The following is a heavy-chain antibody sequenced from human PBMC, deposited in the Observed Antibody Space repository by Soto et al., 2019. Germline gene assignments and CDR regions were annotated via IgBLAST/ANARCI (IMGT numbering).Heavy chain of an antibody. CDR3: ARAVNTGWFGLNDY. CDR1: GFTFGDYA. Sequence: EVQLVESGGGLVKPGRSLRLSCTASGFTFGDYAMSWFRQAPGKGLEWVGFIRVKANGGTTDYDASVRGRFSISRDEAESIAYLQMDSLNTEDTAVYYCARAVNTGWFGLNDYWGQGILVTVSS. D-gene: IGHD3-10*01. J-gene: IGHJ4*02. V-gene: IGHV3-49*05. CDR2: IRVKANGGTT.